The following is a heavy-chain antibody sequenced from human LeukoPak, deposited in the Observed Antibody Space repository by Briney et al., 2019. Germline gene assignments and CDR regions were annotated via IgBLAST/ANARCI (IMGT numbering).Heavy chain of an antibody. CDR1: GGSINSYY. V-gene: IGHV4-59*01. CDR3: ARDRSGDDDFWSGYYTNYFDP. D-gene: IGHD3-3*01. J-gene: IGHJ5*02. Sequence: SETLSLTCTVSGGSINSYYWSWIRQPPGKGLEWIGYIYYSGSTNYNPSLKSRVTISVDTSKNQFSLRLSSVTAADTAVYYCARDRSGDDDFWSGYYTNYFDPWGQGTLVTVSS. CDR2: IYYSGST.